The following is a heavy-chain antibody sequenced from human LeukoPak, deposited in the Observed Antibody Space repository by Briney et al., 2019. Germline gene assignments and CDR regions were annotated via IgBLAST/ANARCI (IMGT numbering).Heavy chain of an antibody. CDR3: ARAANIRTDYYYYYMDV. CDR2: IYHSGST. D-gene: IGHD4/OR15-4a*01. J-gene: IGHJ6*03. V-gene: IGHV4-38-2*02. CDR1: GYSISSGYY. Sequence: PSETLSLTCTVSGYSISSGYYWGWIRPPPGKGLEWIGSIYHSGSTYYNPSLKSRVTISVDTSKNHFSLKLSSVTAADTAVYYCARAANIRTDYYYYYMDVWGKGTTVTISS.